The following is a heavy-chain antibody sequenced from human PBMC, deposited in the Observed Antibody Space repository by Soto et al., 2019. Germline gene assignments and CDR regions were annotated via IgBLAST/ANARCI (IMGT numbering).Heavy chain of an antibody. CDR3: AKGGRQWLVTSDFNY. J-gene: IGHJ4*02. CDR2: ISYDGSDK. D-gene: IGHD6-19*01. V-gene: IGHV3-7*03. Sequence: GGSLRLSCAASGFPFSSYWMSWVRQAPGKGLQWVANISYDGSDKYYVDSVKGRFTISRDNAKNSLFLQMNNLTVEDTAVYYCAKGGRQWLVTSDFNYWGQGALVTVSS. CDR1: GFPFSSYW.